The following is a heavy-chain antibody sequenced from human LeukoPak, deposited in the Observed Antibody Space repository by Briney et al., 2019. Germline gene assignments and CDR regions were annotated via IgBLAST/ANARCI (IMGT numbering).Heavy chain of an antibody. CDR3: AKDVAYTFDY. CDR1: GFPLSTYG. D-gene: IGHD3-16*01. V-gene: IGHV3-30*02. CDR2: IHYDGYTT. J-gene: IGHJ4*02. Sequence: GGSLRLSCVTSGFPLSTYGVHWVRQAPGSGLEWLAYIHYDGYTTNYADSVKGRFTISRENSKNTLYLQMNSLRTEDTAVYYCAKDVAYTFDYWGQGTLVTVS.